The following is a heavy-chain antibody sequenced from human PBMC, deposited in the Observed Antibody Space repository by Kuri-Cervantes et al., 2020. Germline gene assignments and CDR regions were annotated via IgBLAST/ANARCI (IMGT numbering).Heavy chain of an antibody. J-gene: IGHJ6*02. CDR2: IWYDGSNK. V-gene: IGHV3-33*01. Sequence: SCKDSGCTSSSYGMHWVRQAPGKGLEWVAVIWYDGSNKYYADSVKGRFIISIDNSNNTLDLQMNSLRAEDTAVYYRARDRGMMLLWFGGGMDVWGQGTTVTVSS. CDR1: GCTSSSYG. CDR3: ARDRGMMLLWFGGGMDV. D-gene: IGHD3-10*01.